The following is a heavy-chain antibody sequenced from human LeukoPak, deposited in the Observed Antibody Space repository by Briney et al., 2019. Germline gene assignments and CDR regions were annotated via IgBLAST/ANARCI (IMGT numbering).Heavy chain of an antibody. Sequence: HPGGSLRLSCAASGFTVSSNYMSWVRQAPGKGLEWVPVIYSGGATFYADSVEGRFTISRDDSENTLYLQMSSLRAEDTAVYYCASTSGYDFWDMGYWGQGTLVTVSS. CDR3: ASTSGYDFWDMGY. J-gene: IGHJ4*02. CDR1: GFTVSSNY. D-gene: IGHD5-12*01. V-gene: IGHV3-66*02. CDR2: IYSGGAT.